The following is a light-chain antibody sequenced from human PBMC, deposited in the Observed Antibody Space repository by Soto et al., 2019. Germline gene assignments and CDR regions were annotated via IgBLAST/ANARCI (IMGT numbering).Light chain of an antibody. CDR2: DVS. Sequence: QSVLTQPASVSGSPGQSITISCTGTSSDVGGYNYVSWYQQHPGKAPKLMIYDVSNRPSGVSNRFSGSKSGYTASLTISGLQAEDEADYYCSSYTSTSTLYVFGSGTKATVL. V-gene: IGLV2-14*03. J-gene: IGLJ1*01. CDR3: SSYTSTSTLYV. CDR1: SSDVGGYNY.